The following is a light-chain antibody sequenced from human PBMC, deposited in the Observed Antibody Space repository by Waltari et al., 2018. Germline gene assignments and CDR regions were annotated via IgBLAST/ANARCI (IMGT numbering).Light chain of an antibody. V-gene: IGKV1-5*03. CDR3: QQYNTNSPWT. Sequence: DIQMTQSPSTLSASVGDRVTITCRASQSISSWLAWYQQKPGKGPKPLIYKASTLGRGIPSRFSGSGSGTEFTLTISSLQPDDFATYYCQQYNTNSPWTFGQGTKVEIK. J-gene: IGKJ1*01. CDR1: QSISSW. CDR2: KAS.